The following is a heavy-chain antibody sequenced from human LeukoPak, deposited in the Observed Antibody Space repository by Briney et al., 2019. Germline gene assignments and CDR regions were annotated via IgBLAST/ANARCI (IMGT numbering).Heavy chain of an antibody. CDR1: GFTFSSYG. D-gene: IGHD2-15*01. Sequence: GGSLRLSCAASGFTFSSYGMHWVRQAPGKGLEWVAVISYDGSNEYYADSVKGRFTISRDNSKNTLYLQMNSPRAEDTALYYCAKGYCSGGSCYKSFDYWGQGTLVTVSS. CDR3: AKGYCSGGSCYKSFDY. CDR2: ISYDGSNE. J-gene: IGHJ4*02. V-gene: IGHV3-30*18.